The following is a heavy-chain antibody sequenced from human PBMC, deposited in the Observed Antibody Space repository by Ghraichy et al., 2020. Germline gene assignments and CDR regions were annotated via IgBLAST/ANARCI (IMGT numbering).Heavy chain of an antibody. Sequence: GGSLRLSCAASGFTFSSYAMSWVRQAPGKGLEWVSAISGSGGSTYYADSVKGRFTISRDNSKNTLYLQMNSLRAEDTAVYYCAKFGRFSSIAARYGAFDIWGQGTMVTVSS. CDR3: AKFGRFSSIAARYGAFDI. CDR1: GFTFSSYA. V-gene: IGHV3-23*01. CDR2: ISGSGGST. D-gene: IGHD6-6*01. J-gene: IGHJ3*02.